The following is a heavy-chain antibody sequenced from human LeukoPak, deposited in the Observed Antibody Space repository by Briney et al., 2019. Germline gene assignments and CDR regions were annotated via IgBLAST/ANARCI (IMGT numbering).Heavy chain of an antibody. V-gene: IGHV4-59*08. Sequence: PSETLSLTCTVSGGSISSYYWSWIRQPPGKGLEWIGYIYYSGSTNYNPSLKSRVTISVDTSKNQSSLKLSSVTAADTAVYYCARFSSGWSGPGFDPWGQGTLVTVSS. D-gene: IGHD6-19*01. CDR2: IYYSGST. CDR1: GGSISSYY. CDR3: ARFSSGWSGPGFDP. J-gene: IGHJ5*02.